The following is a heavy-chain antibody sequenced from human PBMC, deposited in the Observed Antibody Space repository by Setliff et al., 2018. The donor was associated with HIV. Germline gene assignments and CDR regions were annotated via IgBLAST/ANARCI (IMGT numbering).Heavy chain of an antibody. CDR1: GYTFTSCF. CDR2: INPSDGSA. CDR3: AKEYRTATTGTRVANYFDY. D-gene: IGHD1-1*01. V-gene: IGHV1-46*01. J-gene: IGHJ4*02. Sequence: ASVKVSCKASGYTFTSCFLHWVRQAPGQGLEYMGIINPSDGSADYVEKFQDRVTITRDTSTSTVYMEMSSLRSEDTAIYYCAKEYRTATTGTRVANYFDYWGQGTLVTVSS.